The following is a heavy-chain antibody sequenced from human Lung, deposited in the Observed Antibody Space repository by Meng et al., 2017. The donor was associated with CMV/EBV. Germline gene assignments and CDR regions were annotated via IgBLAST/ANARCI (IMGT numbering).Heavy chain of an antibody. D-gene: IGHD4-23*01. Sequence: EVQLVESGGGLVKPGGSLSLSCTGSGSGFIFSNLWINWVRQAPGKGLEWVGSIKSKFDGETTDYAAPVKGRFTISRDDSRNTLYLYMNSLKTEDTAVYYCTTDRPRSGGKTHDYWGQGTMVTVSS. CDR1: GFIFSNLW. CDR2: IKSKFDGETT. CDR3: TTDRPRSGGKTHDY. V-gene: IGHV3-15*01. J-gene: IGHJ4*02.